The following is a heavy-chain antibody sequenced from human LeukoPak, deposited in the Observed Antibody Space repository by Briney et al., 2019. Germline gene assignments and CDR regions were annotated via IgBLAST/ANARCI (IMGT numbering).Heavy chain of an antibody. D-gene: IGHD6-19*01. CDR2: MNPNSGNT. CDR1: GGTFSSYA. V-gene: IGHV1-8*03. CDR3: AVAGTLGEAFDI. Sequence: ASVKVSCKASGGTFSSYAISWVRQAPGQGLEWMGWMNPNSGNTGYAQKFQGRVTITRNTSISTAYMELSSLRSEDTAVYYCAVAGTLGEAFDIWGQGTMVTVSS. J-gene: IGHJ3*02.